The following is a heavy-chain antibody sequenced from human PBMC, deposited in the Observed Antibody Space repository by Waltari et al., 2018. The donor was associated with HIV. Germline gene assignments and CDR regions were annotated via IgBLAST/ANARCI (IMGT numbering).Heavy chain of an antibody. CDR1: GDTFSSYT. V-gene: IGHV1-69*02. CDR2: IIPILDLS. J-gene: IGHJ6*02. Sequence: QVQLVQSGAEVKKPGSSVRVSCKASGDTFSSYTINWVRQAPGQGLEWMVRIIPILDLSNSAQKFQDRVTIMADKSTNTAYMDLSSLTSEDTAVYYCARGKGYYGMDVWGQGTTVTVSS. CDR3: ARGKGYYGMDV.